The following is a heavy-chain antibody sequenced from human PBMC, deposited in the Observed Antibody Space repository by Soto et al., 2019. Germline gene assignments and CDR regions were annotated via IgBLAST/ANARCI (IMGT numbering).Heavy chain of an antibody. J-gene: IGHJ5*01. Sequence: PGGARRPSCAASGITLSSYEMNWVRQSPGKGLKWFSYISSSGSTIYYADSVKGRFTISRDNAKNSQYLQMNRRRAENTAVYYCEKHTKAARCTNSFDSWGQGTKVTVSS. CDR3: EKHTKAARCTNSFDS. CDR2: ISSSGSTI. V-gene: IGHV3-48*03. CDR1: GITLSSYE. D-gene: IGHD6-6*01.